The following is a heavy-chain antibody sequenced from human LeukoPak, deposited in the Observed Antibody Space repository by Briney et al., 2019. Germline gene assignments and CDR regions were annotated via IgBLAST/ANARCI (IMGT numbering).Heavy chain of an antibody. V-gene: IGHV3-66*01. Sequence: GGSLRLSCAASGXTVSNSYVNWVRQAPGKGLEWVSGIYSGGSTYYADSVKGRFIISRDNSKNTLFLQMNSLRAEDTAVYYCAKDDGELYFDYWGQGTLVTVSS. CDR3: AKDDGELYFDY. CDR1: GXTVSNSY. CDR2: IYSGGST. J-gene: IGHJ4*02. D-gene: IGHD3-10*01.